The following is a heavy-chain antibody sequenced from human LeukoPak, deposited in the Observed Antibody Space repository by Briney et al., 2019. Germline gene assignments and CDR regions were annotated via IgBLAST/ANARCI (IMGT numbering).Heavy chain of an antibody. Sequence: GGSLRLSCAASGFILSSYWMGWVRQAPGKGLEWVANIKRDGSERYYVDSVKGRFTISRDNAQNSLYLQMNSLRDEDTGVYYCARDKEAAVDFWSGYYPLWGQGTLVTVSS. V-gene: IGHV3-7*01. CDR3: ARDKEAAVDFWSGYYPL. D-gene: IGHD3-3*01. CDR2: IKRDGSER. CDR1: GFILSSYW. J-gene: IGHJ4*02.